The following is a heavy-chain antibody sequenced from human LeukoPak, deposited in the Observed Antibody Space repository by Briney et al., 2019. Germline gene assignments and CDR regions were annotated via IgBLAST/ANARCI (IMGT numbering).Heavy chain of an antibody. V-gene: IGHV3-11*01. CDR3: ARDTGYYDSSGPALDY. Sequence: GGSLRLSCAASGFTFSDYYMSWIRQAPGKGLEWVSYISSSGSTIYYADSVKGRFTISRDNAKNSLYLQMNSLRAEDTAVYYCARDTGYYDSSGPALDYWGQGTLVTVSS. J-gene: IGHJ4*02. CDR2: ISSSGSTI. CDR1: GFTFSDYY. D-gene: IGHD3-22*01.